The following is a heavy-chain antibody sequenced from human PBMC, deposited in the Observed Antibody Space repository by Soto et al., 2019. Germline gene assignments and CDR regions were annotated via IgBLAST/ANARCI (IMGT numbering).Heavy chain of an antibody. CDR2: IYSGGST. Sequence: EVQLVESGGGLVQPGGSLRLSCAASGFTVSSNYMSWVRQAPGKGLEWVSAIYSGGSTWYADSVKGRFTISRDNSKNTLYLQMYSLGADDTAVYYCARAREVSSGYGYYFDYWGQGTLVTVSS. CDR1: GFTVSSNY. J-gene: IGHJ4*02. V-gene: IGHV3-66*01. CDR3: ARAREVSSGYGYYFDY. D-gene: IGHD5-12*01.